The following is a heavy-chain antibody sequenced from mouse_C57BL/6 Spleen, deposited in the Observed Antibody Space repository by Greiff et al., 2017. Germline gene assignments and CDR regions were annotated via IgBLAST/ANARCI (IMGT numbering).Heavy chain of an antibody. Sequence: VQLKQPGAELVRPGSSVKLSCKASGYTFTSYWMDWVKQRPGQGLEWIGNIYPSDSETHYNQKFKDKATLTVDKSSSTAYMQLSSLTSEDSAVYYCARSGDYGNYYYFDYWGQGTTLTVSS. D-gene: IGHD2-1*01. V-gene: IGHV1-61*01. J-gene: IGHJ2*01. CDR1: GYTFTSYW. CDR3: ARSGDYGNYYYFDY. CDR2: IYPSDSET.